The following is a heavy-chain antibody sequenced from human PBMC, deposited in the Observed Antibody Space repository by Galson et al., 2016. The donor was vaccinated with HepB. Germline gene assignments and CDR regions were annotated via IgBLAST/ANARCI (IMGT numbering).Heavy chain of an antibody. Sequence: LRLSCAASGFSFSGYNIHWVRQSPGTGLEWIGEIHHTGTSTTYNPSLVSRVTISVATSKNQFSLKLTSVTAADTAVYYCARALGVREVRMDVWGQGTTVIVSS. CDR3: ARALGVREVRMDV. CDR2: IHHTGTST. D-gene: IGHD3-10*01. CDR1: GFSFSGYN. V-gene: IGHV4-34*01. J-gene: IGHJ6*02.